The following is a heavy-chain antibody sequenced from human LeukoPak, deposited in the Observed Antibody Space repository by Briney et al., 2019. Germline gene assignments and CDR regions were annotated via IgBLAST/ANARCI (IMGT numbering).Heavy chain of an antibody. Sequence: KTGGSLRLSCAASGFTFSSYSMTWVRQAPGKGLEWVSSISSSSSYIYYADSVKGRFTISRDNAKNSLYLQMNSLRAEDTAVYYCAREEKPKTSIGAMVRGVIIFRYADAFDIWGQGTMVTVSS. CDR2: ISSSSSYI. V-gene: IGHV3-21*01. CDR3: AREEKPKTSIGAMVRGVIIFRYADAFDI. J-gene: IGHJ3*02. CDR1: GFTFSSYS. D-gene: IGHD3-10*01.